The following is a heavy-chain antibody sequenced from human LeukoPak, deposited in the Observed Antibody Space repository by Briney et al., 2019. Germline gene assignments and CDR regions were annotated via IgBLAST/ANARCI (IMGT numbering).Heavy chain of an antibody. V-gene: IGHV3-30*18. D-gene: IGHD4-17*01. Sequence: PGGSLRLSCAASGFTFSKYGMHWVRQAPGKGLEWVAVISYDGSNKYYADSVKGRFTISRDNSKNTLYLQMNSLRAEDTAVYYCAKAPSGLMTTVTHFDYWGQGTLVTVSS. CDR3: AKAPSGLMTTVTHFDY. J-gene: IGHJ4*02. CDR1: GFTFSKYG. CDR2: ISYDGSNK.